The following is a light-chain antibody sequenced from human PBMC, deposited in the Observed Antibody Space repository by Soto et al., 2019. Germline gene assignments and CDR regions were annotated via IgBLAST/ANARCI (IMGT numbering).Light chain of an antibody. CDR2: DVS. Sequence: QSALTQPASVSGSPGQSITISCTGTSSDVGGYNYVSWYQQHPGKAPKLMIYDVSNRPSGVSNRFSGSKSGNTASLTISGVQDEDEADYYCCANTSSSTVVFGGGTQLTVL. CDR1: SSDVGGYNY. V-gene: IGLV2-14*01. CDR3: CANTSSSTVV. J-gene: IGLJ2*01.